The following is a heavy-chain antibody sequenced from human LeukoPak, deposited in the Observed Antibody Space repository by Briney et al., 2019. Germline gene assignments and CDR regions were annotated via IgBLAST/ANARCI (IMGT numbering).Heavy chain of an antibody. CDR2: IYISGST. J-gene: IGHJ5*02. CDR1: GGSISSDY. V-gene: IGHV4-4*07. Sequence: SETLSLTCTVSGGSISGGSISSDYWSWIRQPAGKGLEWIGRIYISGSTNSNPSLKSRVSMSVDTSKNQLSLKLNSVTAADTAIYYCAREVPGSPNNWLDPWGQGTLVTVSS. D-gene: IGHD3-10*01. CDR3: AREVPGSPNNWLDP.